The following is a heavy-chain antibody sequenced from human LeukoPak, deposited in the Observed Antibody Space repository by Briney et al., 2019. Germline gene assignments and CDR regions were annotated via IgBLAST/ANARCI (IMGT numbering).Heavy chain of an antibody. J-gene: IGHJ3*02. CDR1: GFTFSSYS. CDR2: ISSSSSYI. D-gene: IGHD1-14*01. V-gene: IGHV3-21*01. CDR3: ARDATPYKAFDI. Sequence: TGGSLRLSCAASGFTFSSYSMNWVRQAPGKGLEWVSSISSSSSYIYYADSVKGRFTISRDNAKNSLYLQMNSLRAEDTAVYYCARDATPYKAFDIWGQGTMVTVSS.